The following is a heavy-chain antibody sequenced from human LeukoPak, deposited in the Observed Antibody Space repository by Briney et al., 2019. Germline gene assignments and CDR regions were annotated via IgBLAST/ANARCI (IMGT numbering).Heavy chain of an antibody. J-gene: IGHJ5*02. V-gene: IGHV5-10-1*01. D-gene: IGHD6-13*01. Sequence: KNGESLKISCKGSGYSFTSYWISWVRQMPGKGLEWMGRIDPSDSYTNYSPSFQGHVTISADKSISTAYLQWSSLKASDTAMYYCARYKSGYSSSWYGLDYWFDPWGQGTLVTVSS. CDR3: ARYKSGYSSSWYGLDYWFDP. CDR2: IDPSDSYT. CDR1: GYSFTSYW.